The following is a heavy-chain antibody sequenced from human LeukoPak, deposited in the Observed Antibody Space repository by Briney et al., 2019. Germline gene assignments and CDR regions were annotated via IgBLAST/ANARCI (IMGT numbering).Heavy chain of an antibody. CDR2: IWYDGSNK. D-gene: IGHD3-16*01. CDR1: GFTFSSYG. V-gene: IGHV3-33*01. J-gene: IGHJ4*02. Sequence: GRSLRLSCAASGFTFSSYGMHWVRQAPGKGLEWVAVIWYDGSNKYYADSVKGRFTISRDNSKNTLYLQMNSLGAEDTAVYYCARGTIMITFGGVIPYYFDYWGQGTLVTVSS. CDR3: ARGTIMITFGGVIPYYFDY.